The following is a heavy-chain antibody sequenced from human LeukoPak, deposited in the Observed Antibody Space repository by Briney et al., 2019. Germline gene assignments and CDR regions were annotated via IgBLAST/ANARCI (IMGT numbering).Heavy chain of an antibody. V-gene: IGHV3-23*01. D-gene: IGHD6-19*01. J-gene: IGHJ4*02. CDR1: GFTFSSYA. CDR3: AKAYTNGWSEGFLDY. Sequence: GGSLRLSCAASGFTFSSYAMSWVRQVPGKELEWVSSVSGSGDRTYYAESVKGRFTIFRDNSKNTLYLQMNSLRDEDTAVYYCAKAYTNGWSEGFLDYWGQGTLVTVSS. CDR2: VSGSGDRT.